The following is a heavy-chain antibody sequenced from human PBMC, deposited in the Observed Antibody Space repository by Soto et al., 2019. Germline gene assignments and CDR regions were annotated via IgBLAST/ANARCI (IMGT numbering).Heavy chain of an antibody. CDR3: AADYYDTSGYYFAY. J-gene: IGHJ4*02. D-gene: IGHD3-22*01. V-gene: IGHV1-69*13. Sequence: SVKVACKASGGTFSSYAITWVRQAPGRGLEWMGGIIPIFGTANYAQKFQGRVSITADESTSTAYMELSSLRSEDTAVYYCAADYYDTSGYYFAYWGQGTLVTVSS. CDR2: IIPIFGTA. CDR1: GGTFSSYA.